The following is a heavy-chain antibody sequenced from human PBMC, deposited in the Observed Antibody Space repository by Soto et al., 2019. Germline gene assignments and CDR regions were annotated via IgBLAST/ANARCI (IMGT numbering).Heavy chain of an antibody. Sequence: ASVKVSCKASGYTFTNYGISWVRQAPGQGLEWMGWISAYNSNTNYAQNLQGRVTMTADTSTSTAYMELRSLSSDDKAVYYCARDRSNSDFWGQGTLVTVSS. CDR2: ISAYNSNT. CDR1: GYTFTNYG. J-gene: IGHJ4*02. D-gene: IGHD2-2*01. CDR3: ARDRSNSDF. V-gene: IGHV1-18*01.